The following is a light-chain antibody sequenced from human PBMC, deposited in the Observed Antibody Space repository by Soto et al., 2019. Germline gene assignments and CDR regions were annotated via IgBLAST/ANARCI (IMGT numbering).Light chain of an antibody. Sequence: QSALTQPASVSGSPGQSITISCTGTSSDVGGYNYVSWYQQHPGKAPKLMIYDVSNRPSGVSNRFSGSKSGNTASLTISGLQAEAEDDYYCSSYTSGSTLLYVFGTGTKVTVL. CDR1: SSDVGGYNY. V-gene: IGLV2-14*01. CDR2: DVS. CDR3: SSYTSGSTLLYV. J-gene: IGLJ1*01.